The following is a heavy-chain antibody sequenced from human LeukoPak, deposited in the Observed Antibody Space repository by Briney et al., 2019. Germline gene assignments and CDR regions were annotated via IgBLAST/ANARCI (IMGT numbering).Heavy chain of an antibody. CDR2: IKQDGSEK. CDR1: GFTFSTYW. V-gene: IGHV3-7*01. D-gene: IGHD6-19*01. Sequence: GGSLRLSCVASGFTFSTYWMSWVRQTPGKGLEWVAIIKQDGSEKYYADSVKGRFTISRDNSKNTLYLQMNSLRAEDTAVYYCARETPDSSGWDWGQGTLVTVSS. J-gene: IGHJ4*02. CDR3: ARETPDSSGWD.